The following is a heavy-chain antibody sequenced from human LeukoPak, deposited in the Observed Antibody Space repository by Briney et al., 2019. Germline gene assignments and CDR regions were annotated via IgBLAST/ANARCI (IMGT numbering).Heavy chain of an antibody. V-gene: IGHV3-23*01. CDR1: GFTFSSYV. J-gene: IGHJ4*02. D-gene: IGHD6-13*01. Sequence: GGSLRLSCAASGFTFSSYVMSWVRQAPGEGLEWVSAVIGSYTHYADSVKGRFTISRDNSKNTLFLEMNSLRAGDTAVYYCAKGSSSSRPYYFDSWGLGTLVIVSS. CDR3: AKGSSSSRPYYFDS. CDR2: VIGSYT.